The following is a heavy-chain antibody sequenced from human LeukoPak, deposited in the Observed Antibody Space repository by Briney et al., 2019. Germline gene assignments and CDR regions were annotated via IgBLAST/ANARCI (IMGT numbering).Heavy chain of an antibody. D-gene: IGHD5-18*01. CDR1: GGSFSGYY. CDR2: VNHSGST. J-gene: IGHJ1*01. CDR3: ASAGYSYGRGAEYFQH. V-gene: IGHV4-34*01. Sequence: SETLSLTCAVYGGSFSGYYWSWIRQPPGKGLEWIGEVNHSGSTNYNPSLKSQVTISVDTSKNQFSLKLSSVTAADTAVYYCASAGYSYGRGAEYFQHWGQGTLVTVSS.